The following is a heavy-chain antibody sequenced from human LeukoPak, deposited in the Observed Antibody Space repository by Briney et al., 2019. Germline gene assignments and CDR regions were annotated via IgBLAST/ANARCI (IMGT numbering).Heavy chain of an antibody. CDR3: ARHKMYYSTFDYYFDY. D-gene: IGHD3-10*01. CDR2: ISGSGGST. V-gene: IGHV3-23*01. CDR1: GFTFSSYG. J-gene: IGHJ4*02. Sequence: GGSLRLSCAASGFTFSSYGMSWVRQAPGKGLEWVSAISGSGGSTYYADSVKGRFTISRDNSKNTLYLQMNSLRAEDTAVYYCARHKMYYSTFDYYFDYWGQGTLVTVSS.